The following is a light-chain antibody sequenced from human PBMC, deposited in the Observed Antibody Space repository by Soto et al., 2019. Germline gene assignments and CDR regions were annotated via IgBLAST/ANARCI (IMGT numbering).Light chain of an antibody. J-gene: IGLJ2*01. CDR3: SAWDDSLNVLL. CDR1: HSNIASNT. V-gene: IGLV1-44*01. CDR2: GND. Sequence: QSALTQPTSASETPGQRVTISCSGSHSNIASNTVSWYQQFPGVAPKLLIYGNDHRPSGVPDRFSASKSGNSASLAISGLQSEDEADYYCSAWDDSLNVLLFGGGTKLTVL.